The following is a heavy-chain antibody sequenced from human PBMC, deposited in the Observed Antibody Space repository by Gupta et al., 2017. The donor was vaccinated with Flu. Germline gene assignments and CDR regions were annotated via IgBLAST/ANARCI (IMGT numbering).Heavy chain of an antibody. CDR3: AKVLGQYCSGGSCLSGMDV. CDR2: ISGGGERQ. J-gene: IGHJ6*02. V-gene: IGHV3-23*01. CDR1: GFTFSTFA. D-gene: IGHD2-15*01. Sequence: EVELRESGGGLVQPGGSLRLSCAASGFTFSTFAMSWVRQAPGKGLQWVSVISGGGERQYSAGSVKGRFTISRDNSKNTLHLQMDSLRAEDTAVYYCAKVLGQYCSGGSCLSGMDVWGQGTAVTVPS.